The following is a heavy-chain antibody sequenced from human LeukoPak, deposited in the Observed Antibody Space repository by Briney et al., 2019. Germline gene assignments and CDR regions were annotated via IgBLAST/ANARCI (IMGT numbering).Heavy chain of an antibody. Sequence: SETLSLTCTVSGGSISSYYWSWIRQPPGKGLEWIGYIYYSGSTNYNPSLKSRVTISVDTSKNQFSLKLGSVTAADTAVYYCARTYDFWSGGSDNWFDPWGQGTLVTVSS. CDR2: IYYSGST. J-gene: IGHJ5*02. CDR3: ARTYDFWSGGSDNWFDP. D-gene: IGHD3-3*01. V-gene: IGHV4-59*01. CDR1: GGSISSYY.